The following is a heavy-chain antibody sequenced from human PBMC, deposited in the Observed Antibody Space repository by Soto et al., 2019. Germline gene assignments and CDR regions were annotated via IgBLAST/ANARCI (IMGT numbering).Heavy chain of an antibody. CDR1: GFTFGDYM. Sequence: PGGSLRLSCTASGFTFGDYMMSWVRQAPGKGLEWVGFIRSKGYGGTIQYAASVQGRFTISGDDSKSIAYLQMNSLKTEDTAVYYCSKDGPGCGGGSCYAGWGQGTLVTVSS. CDR2: IRSKGYGGTI. D-gene: IGHD2-15*01. V-gene: IGHV3-49*04. J-gene: IGHJ4*02. CDR3: SKDGPGCGGGSCYAG.